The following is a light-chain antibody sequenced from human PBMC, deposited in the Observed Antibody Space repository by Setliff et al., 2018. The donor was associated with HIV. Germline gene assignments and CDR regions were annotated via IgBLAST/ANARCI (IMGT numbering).Light chain of an antibody. V-gene: IGLV2-18*02. CDR3: SSYTSISTYV. CDR1: SSDVGSYNR. CDR2: EVN. J-gene: IGLJ1*01. Sequence: QSALTQPPSVSGSPGQSVTISCTGTSSDVGSYNRVSWYQQPPGTAPKLMIYEVNNRPSGVPDRFSGSKSGNTASLTISGLQAEDEADYYCSSYTSISTYVFGTGTKVIVL.